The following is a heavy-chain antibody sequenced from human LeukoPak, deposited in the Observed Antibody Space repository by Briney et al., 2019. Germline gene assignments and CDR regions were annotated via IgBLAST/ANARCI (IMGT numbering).Heavy chain of an antibody. CDR3: ARAAIAAARIYYYMDV. CDR2: IKQDGSEK. Sequence: GGSLRLSCAASGFTFSSYWMSWVRQAPGKGLEWVANIKQDGSEKYYVDSVKGRFTISRDNAKNSLYLQMNSLRAEDTAVYYCARAAIAAARIYYYMDVWGKGTTVTVSS. V-gene: IGHV3-7*01. CDR1: GFTFSSYW. J-gene: IGHJ6*03. D-gene: IGHD6-13*01.